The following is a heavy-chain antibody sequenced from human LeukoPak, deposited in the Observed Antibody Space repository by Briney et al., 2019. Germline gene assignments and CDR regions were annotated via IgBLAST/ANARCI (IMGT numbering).Heavy chain of an antibody. CDR1: GGSISSYY. CDR2: IYTSGST. CDR3: ARGLVGWGDSAYNWFDP. J-gene: IGHJ5*02. V-gene: IGHV4-4*07. D-gene: IGHD2-8*02. Sequence: PSETLSLTCTVSGGSISSYYWSWIRQPAGKGLEWIGRIYTSGSTNYNPSLKSRVTMSVDTSKNQFSLKLSSVTAADTAVYYCARGLVGWGDSAYNWFDPWGQGTLVTVSS.